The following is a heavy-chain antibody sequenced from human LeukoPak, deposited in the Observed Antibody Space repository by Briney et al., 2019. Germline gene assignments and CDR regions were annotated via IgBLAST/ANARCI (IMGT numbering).Heavy chain of an antibody. D-gene: IGHD3-22*01. CDR1: GFTVSSNY. Sequence: GGSLRLSCAASGFTVSSNYMSWVRQAPGKGLEWVSVIYSGGSTYYADSVKGRFTISRDNSKNTLYLQMNSLRAEDTAVYYCARGHYYDRAGAPYYFDYWGQGTLVTVSS. J-gene: IGHJ4*02. CDR2: IYSGGST. V-gene: IGHV3-53*01. CDR3: ARGHYYDRAGAPYYFDY.